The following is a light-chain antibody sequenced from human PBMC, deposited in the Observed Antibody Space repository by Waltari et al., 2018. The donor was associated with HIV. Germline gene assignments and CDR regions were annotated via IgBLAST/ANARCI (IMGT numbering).Light chain of an antibody. CDR3: QQYYSSPKT. CDR1: QSVFYSSNNRNH. V-gene: IGKV4-1*01. Sequence: DIVMTQSPDSLAVSLGERANNDCKCSQSVFYSSNNRNHLAWYQQKAGQPHKLLIAWASTRESGVPYRFSCSGSATHVALSICSLQAEDVSVYDCQQYYSSPKTFGQGTKVEI. J-gene: IGKJ1*01. CDR2: WAS.